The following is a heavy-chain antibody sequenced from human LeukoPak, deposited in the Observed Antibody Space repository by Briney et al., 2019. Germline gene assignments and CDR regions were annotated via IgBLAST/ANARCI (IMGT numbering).Heavy chain of an antibody. CDR1: GGSISSSSYY. J-gene: IGHJ4*02. D-gene: IGHD6-19*01. V-gene: IGHV4-39*01. CDR3: ASLGYSSGWYYFDY. Sequence: PSETLSLTCTVSGGSISSSSYYWGWIRQPPGKGLEWIGSIYYSGSTYYNPFLKSRVTISVDTSKNQFSLKLSSVTAADTAVYYCASLGYSSGWYYFDYWGQGTLVTVSS. CDR2: IYYSGST.